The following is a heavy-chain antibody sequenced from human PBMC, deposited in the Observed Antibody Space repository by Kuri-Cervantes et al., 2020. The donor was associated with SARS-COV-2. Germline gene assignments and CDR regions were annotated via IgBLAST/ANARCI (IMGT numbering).Heavy chain of an antibody. D-gene: IGHD3-10*01. CDR1: GYNFNISG. CDR3: VRGMVRGIIQSYYYGMDV. V-gene: IGHV1-18*04. CDR2: ISGYNGNT. J-gene: IGHJ6*02. Sequence: ASVKVSCKASGYNFNISGIHWVRQAPGQGLEWMGWISGYNGNTNYAQNFQGRVNMTTDTSTSTAYMELRSLRSDDTAVYYCVRGMVRGIIQSYYYGMDVWGQGTTVTVSS.